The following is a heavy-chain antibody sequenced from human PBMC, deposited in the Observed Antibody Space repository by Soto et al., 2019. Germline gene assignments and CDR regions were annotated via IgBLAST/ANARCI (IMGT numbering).Heavy chain of an antibody. CDR1: GFTISTYW. V-gene: IGHV3-7*01. CDR2: IKQDGSEK. J-gene: IGHJ6*02. CDR3: VRDWSTFWGMDV. Sequence: LRLSCAASGFTISTYWMNWVRQAPGKGLEWVANIKQDGSEKYYVDSVKGRFAISRDNAKDSLFLQMNNLRAEDTAVYYCVRDWSTFWGMDVWGQGTTVTVS.